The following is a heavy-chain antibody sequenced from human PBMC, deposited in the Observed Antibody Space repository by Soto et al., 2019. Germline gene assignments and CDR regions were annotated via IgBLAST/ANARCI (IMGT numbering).Heavy chain of an antibody. CDR2: FYTSEYT. Sequence: QVQLQESGPGLVKPSETLSLICSVSGGSISRYYWSWIRQPAGKGLEWLGRFYTSEYTNYNPSLKGRVTMSVDTSKNQFSLKMKSVTAADTAVYYCARAFGGDEYFQHWGQGTLVTVSS. J-gene: IGHJ1*01. V-gene: IGHV4-4*07. CDR1: GGSISRYY. D-gene: IGHD4-17*01. CDR3: ARAFGGDEYFQH.